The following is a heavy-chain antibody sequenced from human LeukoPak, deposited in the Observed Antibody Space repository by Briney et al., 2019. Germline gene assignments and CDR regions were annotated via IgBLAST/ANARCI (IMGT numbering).Heavy chain of an antibody. Sequence: ASVKVSCKASGYTVTSYDFHWVRQAPGQGLEWMGWIRTYNGNTNFAQRLQGRVTMTTDTSMNTAYMELTSLRSDDTAVYYCARVLQWELLEGGDSYCMDVWGQGTTVTVSS. V-gene: IGHV1-18*01. CDR1: GYTVTSYD. D-gene: IGHD1-26*01. J-gene: IGHJ6*02. CDR3: ARVLQWELLEGGDSYCMDV. CDR2: IRTYNGNT.